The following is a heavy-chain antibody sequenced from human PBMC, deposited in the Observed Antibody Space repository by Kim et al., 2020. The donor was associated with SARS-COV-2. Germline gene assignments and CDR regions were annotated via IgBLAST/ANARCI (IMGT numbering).Heavy chain of an antibody. D-gene: IGHD3-22*01. V-gene: IGHV4-59*01. Sequence: SETLSLTCTVSGGSISSYYWSWIQQPPGKGLEWIGYIYYSGSTNYNPSLKSRVTISVDTSKNQFSLKLSSVTAADTAVYYCARRSLGYYDSSGPQAAFDIWGQWTMVTVSS. CDR1: GGSISSYY. CDR2: IYYSGST. CDR3: ARRSLGYYDSSGPQAAFDI. J-gene: IGHJ3*02.